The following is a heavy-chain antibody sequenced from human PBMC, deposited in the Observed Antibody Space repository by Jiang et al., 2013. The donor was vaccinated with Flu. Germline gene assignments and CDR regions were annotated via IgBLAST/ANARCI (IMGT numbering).Heavy chain of an antibody. CDR2: LLYGST. CDR3: ARAGGDFALFDY. J-gene: IGHJ4*02. D-gene: IGHD2-21*02. Sequence: SISSSSYYWGWIRQPPGRGWSGLEYLLYGSTYYNPSLKSRVTISVDTSKNQFSLKLSSVTAADMAVYYCARAGGDFALFDYWGQGTLVTVSS. V-gene: IGHV4-39*01. CDR1: SISSSSYY.